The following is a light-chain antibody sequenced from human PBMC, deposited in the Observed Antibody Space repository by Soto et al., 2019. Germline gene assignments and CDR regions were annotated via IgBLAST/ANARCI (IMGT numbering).Light chain of an antibody. Sequence: SALTQPASVSGSPGQSITIACTGTIRDVGSYNLVSWYQQRPGEAPKLIISEVRNRPSGISYRFTGSRSGNTASLTISGLQTEDEADYYCGSYTSTCTLVFGGGTKVTVL. V-gene: IGLV2-14*01. CDR3: GSYTSTCTLV. CDR1: IRDVGSYNL. CDR2: EVR. J-gene: IGLJ3*02.